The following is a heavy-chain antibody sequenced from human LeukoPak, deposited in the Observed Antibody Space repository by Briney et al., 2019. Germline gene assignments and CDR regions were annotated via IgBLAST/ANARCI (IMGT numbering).Heavy chain of an antibody. V-gene: IGHV4-30-4*01. Sequence: SQTLSLTWTVSGGSISSGDYYWSWIREPPGKGLEWIGYIYYSGSTYYNPSLKSRVTISVDTSKNQFSLKLSSVTAADTAVYYCARARNGITYDYWGQGTLVTVSS. J-gene: IGHJ4*02. CDR3: ARARNGITYDY. CDR2: IYYSGST. D-gene: IGHD3-3*01. CDR1: GGSISSGDYY.